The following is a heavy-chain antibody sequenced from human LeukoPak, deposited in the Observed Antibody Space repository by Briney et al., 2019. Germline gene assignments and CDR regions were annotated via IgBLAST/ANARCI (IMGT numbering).Heavy chain of an antibody. D-gene: IGHD6-19*01. CDR2: IYWNDDK. V-gene: IGHV2-5*01. CDR1: GFSLSTSGVG. J-gene: IGHJ4*02. Sequence: SGPTLVNPTQTLTLTCTFSGFSLSTSGVGVGWIRQPPGKALECLALIYWNDDKRYSPSLKSRLTITKDTSKNQVVLTLTNMDPVDTATYYCAHRLVRTNGWYFDYWGPGTLVTVSS. CDR3: AHRLVRTNGWYFDY.